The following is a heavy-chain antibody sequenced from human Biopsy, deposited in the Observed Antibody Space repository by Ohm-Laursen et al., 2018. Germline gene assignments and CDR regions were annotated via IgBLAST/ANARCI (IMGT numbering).Heavy chain of an antibody. D-gene: IGHD2-8*01. Sequence: ASVKVSCKTSGYPFTFYEINWVRQATGQGLEWLGWMDPDSGNTGSAQKFHDRVTMTMNTSINTAYLGLSSLRSEDTAVYYCARFDNGFDKWGQGTLVTVSS. CDR1: GYPFTFYE. CDR2: MDPDSGNT. J-gene: IGHJ4*02. V-gene: IGHV1-8*01. CDR3: ARFDNGFDK.